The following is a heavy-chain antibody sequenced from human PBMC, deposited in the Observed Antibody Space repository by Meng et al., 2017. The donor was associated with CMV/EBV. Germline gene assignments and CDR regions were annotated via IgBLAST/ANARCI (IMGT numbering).Heavy chain of an antibody. J-gene: IGHJ4*02. V-gene: IGHV3-15*01. CDR1: GFTSSTAW. CDR3: TTDPTFTYYDFWSGYYTDY. CDR2: IKSKTDGGTT. D-gene: IGHD3-3*01. Sequence: GGSLRLSCAASGFTSSTAWMSWVRQAPGKGLEWVGRIKSKTDGGTTDYAAPVKGRFTISRDDSKNTLYLQMNSLKTEDTAVYYCTTDPTFTYYDFWSGYYTDYWGQGTLVTVSS.